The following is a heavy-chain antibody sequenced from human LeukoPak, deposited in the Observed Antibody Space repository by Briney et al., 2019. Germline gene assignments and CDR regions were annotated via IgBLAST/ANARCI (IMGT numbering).Heavy chain of an antibody. CDR1: GFTFSSYA. J-gene: IGHJ4*02. D-gene: IGHD3-10*01. CDR3: AKDRGVVQPYLFDY. V-gene: IGHV3-23*01. Sequence: RPGGSLRLSCAASGFTFSSYAMSWVRQAPGKGLEWVSGIRGSGGATYYADSVKGRFTISRDNSKNTLYLQMNSLRAEDTAVYYCAKDRGVVQPYLFDYWGQGTLVTVSS. CDR2: IRGSGGAT.